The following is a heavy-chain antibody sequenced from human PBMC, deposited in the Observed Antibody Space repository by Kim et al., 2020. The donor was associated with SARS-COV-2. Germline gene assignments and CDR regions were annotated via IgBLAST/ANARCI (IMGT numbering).Heavy chain of an antibody. Sequence: NTNYAQKVQGRVTMTTDTYTTTAYMDLRSLRSDDTATYYCARMANYYFDYWGQGTLVIVSS. V-gene: IGHV1-18*01. CDR3: ARMANYYFDY. D-gene: IGHD1-1*01. CDR2: NT. J-gene: IGHJ4*02.